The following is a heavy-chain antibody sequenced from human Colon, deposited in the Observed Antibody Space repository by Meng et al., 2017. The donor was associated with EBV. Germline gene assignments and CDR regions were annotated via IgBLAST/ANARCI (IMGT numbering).Heavy chain of an antibody. CDR2: IHHSGSA. CDR1: GGSLRRGNYY. D-gene: IGHD3-22*01. Sequence: QVQLQESGPGLVEPSQTLSLPCTSSGGSLRRGNYYWSWIRQPPGKGLEWIGYIHHSGSAYYNPSLKSRVTISVDTSKNQFSLKLSSVTAADTAVYYCARVTGKIYYDGSGYPEAFDYWGQGTMVTVSS. CDR3: ARVTGKIYYDGSGYPEAFDY. V-gene: IGHV4-30-4*01. J-gene: IGHJ4*02.